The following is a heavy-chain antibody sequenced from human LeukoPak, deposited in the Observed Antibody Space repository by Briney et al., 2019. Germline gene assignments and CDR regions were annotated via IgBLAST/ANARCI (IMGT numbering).Heavy chain of an antibody. V-gene: IGHV3-30*04. CDR2: ISYDGSNK. D-gene: IGHD1-7*01. Sequence: GGSLRLSCAASGFTFSSYAMHWVRQAPGKGLEWVAVISYDGSNKYYADSVKGRFTISRDNSKNTLYLQMNSLRAEDTAVYYCAKGLYNWNYLGAFDIWGQGTMVTVSS. CDR1: GFTFSSYA. CDR3: AKGLYNWNYLGAFDI. J-gene: IGHJ3*02.